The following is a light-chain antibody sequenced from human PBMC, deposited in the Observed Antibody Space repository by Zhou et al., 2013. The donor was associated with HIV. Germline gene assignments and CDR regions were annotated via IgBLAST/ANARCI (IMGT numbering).Light chain of an antibody. Sequence: DIQMTQSPSSLSASVGDTVTITCRASQSVTNYLNWYQQKLGKAPTLLIFAASRLQGGVPSRFSGSGSGTDFTLTISSLQPEDFATYHCQQFNSYPQTFGQGTRLEIK. J-gene: IGKJ5*01. CDR1: QSVTNY. V-gene: IGKV1-39*01. CDR2: AAS. CDR3: QQFNSYPQT.